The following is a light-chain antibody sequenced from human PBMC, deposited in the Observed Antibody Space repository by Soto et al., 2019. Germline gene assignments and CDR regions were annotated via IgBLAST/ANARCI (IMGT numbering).Light chain of an antibody. J-gene: IGLJ3*02. V-gene: IGLV4-69*01. Sequence: QSVLTQSPSISASPGASVKLTCTLSSGHSSYVIAWHQQQPEKGPRYLMKVRSDGSHNKGDGIPDRFSGSSSGAERYLTISSLQSEYEADYYFQTWGTGLGVFGGGTKLTVL. CDR2: VRSDGSH. CDR1: SGHSSYV. CDR3: QTWGTGLGV.